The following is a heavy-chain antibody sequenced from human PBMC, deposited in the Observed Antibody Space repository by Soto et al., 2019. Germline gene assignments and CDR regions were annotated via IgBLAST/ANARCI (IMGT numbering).Heavy chain of an antibody. CDR2: INPSGGST. CDR1: GYTFTIYY. CDR3: ARSYSSGWSEGLWY. V-gene: IGHV1-46*01. D-gene: IGHD6-19*01. Sequence: ASVKVSCRASGYTFTIYYMHWVRQAPGQGLEWMGIINPSGGSTSYAQKFQGRVTMTRDTSTSTVYMELSSLRAEDTAVYYCARSYSSGWSEGLWYWGQGTLVTVS. J-gene: IGHJ4*02.